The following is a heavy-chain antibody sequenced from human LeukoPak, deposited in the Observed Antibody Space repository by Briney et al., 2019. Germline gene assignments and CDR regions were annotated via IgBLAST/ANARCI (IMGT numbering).Heavy chain of an antibody. CDR2: INHYGSRT. CDR3: VRDWGYDSSGYWQKYFDT. Sequence: PAGALTLSCATSGCTFTTFWMHWVRQAPGRGLVWVSRINHYGSRTNYADSLHGRFTISRDNAKNTVYLQMNSLRAEVTAVYYCVRDWGYDSSGYWQKYFDTWGQGTLVTVSS. V-gene: IGHV3-74*01. J-gene: IGHJ4*02. CDR1: GCTFTTFW. D-gene: IGHD3-22*01.